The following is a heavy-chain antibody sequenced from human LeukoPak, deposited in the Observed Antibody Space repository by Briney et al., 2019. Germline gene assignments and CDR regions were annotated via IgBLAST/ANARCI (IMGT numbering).Heavy chain of an antibody. CDR3: ARHYYDSSGLAYYFDY. CDR2: VRYSGKT. D-gene: IGHD3-22*01. CDR1: GRSISSSSSY. Sequence: SDTLSLTCTVSGRSISSSSSYWGWIRQPPGKGLEWIESVRYSGKTYYNPSLKSRVTMSLDTSKNQFSLRLTSVTAADTAVYSCARHYYDSSGLAYYFDYWGQGTLVTVSS. J-gene: IGHJ4*02. V-gene: IGHV4-39*01.